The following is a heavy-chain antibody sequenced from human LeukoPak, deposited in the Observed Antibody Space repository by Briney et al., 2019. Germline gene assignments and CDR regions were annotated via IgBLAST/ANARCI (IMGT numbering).Heavy chain of an antibody. CDR2: IIPIFGTA. CDR3: ARDRVRGIAAAGTPAY. J-gene: IGHJ4*02. CDR1: GGTFSSYA. D-gene: IGHD6-13*01. Sequence: SVKVSCKASGGTFSSYAISWVRQAPGQGLEWMGGIIPIFGTANCAQKFQGRVTITADESTSTAYMELSSLRSEDTAVYYCARDRVRGIAAAGTPAYWGQGTLVTVSS. V-gene: IGHV1-69*01.